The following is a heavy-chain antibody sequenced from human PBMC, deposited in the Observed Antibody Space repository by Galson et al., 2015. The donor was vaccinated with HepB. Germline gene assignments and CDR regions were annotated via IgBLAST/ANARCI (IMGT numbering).Heavy chain of an antibody. V-gene: IGHV7-4-1*02. Sequence: SVKVSCKASGYTFTSYAMNWVRQAPGQGLEWMGWINTNTGNPTYAQGFTGRFVFSLDTSVSTAYLQISSLKAEDTAVYYCARPPHLGQQLSFTDWFDPWGQGTLVTVSS. CDR1: GYTFTSYA. CDR3: ARPPHLGQQLSFTDWFDP. J-gene: IGHJ5*02. D-gene: IGHD6-13*01. CDR2: INTNTGNP.